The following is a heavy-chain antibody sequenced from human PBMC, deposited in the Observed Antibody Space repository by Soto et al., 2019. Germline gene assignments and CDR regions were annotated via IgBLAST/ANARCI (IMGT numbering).Heavy chain of an antibody. CDR2: ISYDGSNK. V-gene: IGHV3-30-3*01. Sequence: GSLRLSCAASGFTFSSYAMHWVRQAPGKGLEWVAVISYDGSNKYYADSVKGRFTISRDDSRTPLYLQMNSLRAEDTAVYYCARGTIATTVSPFDYWGQGTLVTVSS. CDR3: ARGTIATTVSPFDY. CDR1: GFTFSSYA. J-gene: IGHJ4*02. D-gene: IGHD4-17*01.